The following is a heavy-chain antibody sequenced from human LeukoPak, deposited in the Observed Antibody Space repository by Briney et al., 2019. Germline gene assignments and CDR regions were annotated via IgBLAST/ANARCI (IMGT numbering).Heavy chain of an antibody. V-gene: IGHV3-30*02. CDR3: AKGYTAMIDY. J-gene: IGHJ4*02. D-gene: IGHD5-18*01. CDR1: GFTFSSYG. Sequence: GGSLRLSCAASGFTFSSYGMHWVRQAPGKGLEWVAFIRYDGSNKYYADSVKGRFTISRDNFKNTLYLQMNSLRAEDTAVYYCAKGYTAMIDYWGQGTLVTVSS. CDR2: IRYDGSNK.